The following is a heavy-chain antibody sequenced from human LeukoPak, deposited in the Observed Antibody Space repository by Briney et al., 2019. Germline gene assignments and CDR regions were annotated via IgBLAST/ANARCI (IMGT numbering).Heavy chain of an antibody. J-gene: IGHJ4*02. CDR2: ISYDGSNK. V-gene: IGHV3-30*18. D-gene: IGHD4-23*01. CDR1: GFTFSSYG. Sequence: GGSLRLSCAASGFTFSSYGMHWVRQAPGKGLEWVAVISYDGSNKYYADSVKGRFTISRDNSKNTLYLQMNSLRAEDTAVYYCAKVASGGGNLYFDYWGQGTLVTVSS. CDR3: AKVASGGGNLYFDY.